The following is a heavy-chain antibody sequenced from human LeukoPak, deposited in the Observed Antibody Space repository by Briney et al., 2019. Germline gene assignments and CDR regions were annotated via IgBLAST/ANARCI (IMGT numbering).Heavy chain of an antibody. CDR1: GFTFSSYE. J-gene: IGHJ4*02. Sequence: GGSLRLSCAASGFTFSSYEMNWVRQAPGKGLEWVSYISSSGSTIYYADSVKGRFTISRDSAKNSLYLQMNSLRAEDTAVYYCAREYSSSSGIDYWGQGTLVTVSS. D-gene: IGHD6-6*01. CDR3: AREYSSSSGIDY. V-gene: IGHV3-48*03. CDR2: ISSSGSTI.